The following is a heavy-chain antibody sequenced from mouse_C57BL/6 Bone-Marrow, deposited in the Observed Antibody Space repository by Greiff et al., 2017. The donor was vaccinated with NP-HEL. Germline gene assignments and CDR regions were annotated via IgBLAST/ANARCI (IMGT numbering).Heavy chain of an antibody. V-gene: IGHV1-50*01. D-gene: IGHD2-3*01. Sequence: QVQLQQPGAELVKPGASVKLSCKASGYTFTSYWMQWVKQRPGQGLEWIGEIDPSDSYTNYNQKFKGKATLTVDTSSSTAYMQLSSLTSEDSAVYYCARYYDGYYPAWFAYWGQGTLVTVSA. CDR2: IDPSDSYT. CDR3: ARYYDGYYPAWFAY. CDR1: GYTFTSYW. J-gene: IGHJ3*01.